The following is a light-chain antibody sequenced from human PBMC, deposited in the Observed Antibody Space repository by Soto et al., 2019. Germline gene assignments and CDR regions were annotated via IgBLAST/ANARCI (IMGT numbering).Light chain of an antibody. Sequence: EIVLTQSPCTLSLSPGERATLSCRASQSVSSSYLAWYQHRPGQAPRLLIYQTSIRAAGIPARFSASGTGTDFTLTISDVQPEDFAVYYCHQRQSWPRTFGQGTKVDIK. CDR2: QTS. J-gene: IGKJ1*01. CDR1: QSVSSSY. CDR3: HQRQSWPRT. V-gene: IGKV3D-20*02.